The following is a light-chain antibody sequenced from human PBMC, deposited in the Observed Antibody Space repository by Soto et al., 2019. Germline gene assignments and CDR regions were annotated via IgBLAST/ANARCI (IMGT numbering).Light chain of an antibody. V-gene: IGKV3-15*01. CDR1: QSVSSD. CDR2: GAS. Sequence: EIVMTQSPDTLSVSPGEGVTLSCRASQSVSSDLAWYQQKPGQSPRLLMYGASTRATDIPARFSGGGSGTEFTLTISSLQSEHVANYYCQQYHDWPPITFGPGTKVQIK. J-gene: IGKJ3*01. CDR3: QQYHDWPPIT.